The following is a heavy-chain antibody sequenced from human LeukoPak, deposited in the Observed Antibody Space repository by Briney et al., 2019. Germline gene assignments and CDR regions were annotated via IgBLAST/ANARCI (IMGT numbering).Heavy chain of an antibody. D-gene: IGHD3-9*01. Sequence: GASVKVSCKASGYTFTTYGLSWVRQAPGQGLEWLGWISTYGDNIKYAQSLQGRLTLTIDTSTSTAYMELRSLTSDDTAVYYCARETYSNILTGTDYWGPGTLVTVSS. J-gene: IGHJ4*02. CDR3: ARETYSNILTGTDY. V-gene: IGHV1-18*01. CDR1: GYTFTTYG. CDR2: ISTYGDNI.